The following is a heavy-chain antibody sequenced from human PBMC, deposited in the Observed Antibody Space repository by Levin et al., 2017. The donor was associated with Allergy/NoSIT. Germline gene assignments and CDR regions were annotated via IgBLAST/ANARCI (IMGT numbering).Heavy chain of an antibody. CDR3: ARGGCSSASCLDN. J-gene: IGHJ4*02. CDR2: INSDGSNT. CDR1: GFTFSNYW. Sequence: GGSLRLSCAASGFTFSNYWMHWVRQAPGKGLVWVSHINSDGSNTNYADSVKGRFTISRDNAKNTLYLQMNSLRDEDTAVYYCARGGCSSASCLDNWGQGTLVTVSP. D-gene: IGHD2-2*01. V-gene: IGHV3-74*01.